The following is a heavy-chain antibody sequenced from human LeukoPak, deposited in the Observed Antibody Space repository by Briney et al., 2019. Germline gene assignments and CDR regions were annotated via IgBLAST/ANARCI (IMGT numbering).Heavy chain of an antibody. CDR3: ATGVYSSSSDY. CDR1: GYTLTEFS. CDR2: FDPEDGET. J-gene: IGHJ4*02. V-gene: IGHV1-24*01. Sequence: EASVKLSCTVSGYTLTEFSMHWVRQAPGKGLEWMGGFDPEDGETIYAQKFQGRVTMTEDTSTDTAYMELSSLRSEDTAVYYCATGVYSSSSDYWGQGTLVTVSS. D-gene: IGHD6-6*01.